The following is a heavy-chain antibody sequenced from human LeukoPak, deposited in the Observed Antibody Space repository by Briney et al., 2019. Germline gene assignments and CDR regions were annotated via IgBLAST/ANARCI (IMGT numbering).Heavy chain of an antibody. CDR2: IWYDGGDK. CDR3: ARDITSHYFDY. Sequence: GGSLRLSCSASGFTFTRHGMHWVRQAPGKGLEWVAVIWYDGGDKYYADSLKGRFTISRDNSKNTPYLQMNSLRVEDTAVYYCARDITSHYFDYCGQGTLVTVSS. V-gene: IGHV3-33*01. J-gene: IGHJ4*02. CDR1: GFTFTRHG. D-gene: IGHD1-14*01.